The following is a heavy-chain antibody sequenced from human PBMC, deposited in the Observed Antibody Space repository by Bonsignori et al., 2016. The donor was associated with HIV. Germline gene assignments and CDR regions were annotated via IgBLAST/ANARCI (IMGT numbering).Heavy chain of an antibody. CDR2: IYYSGST. CDR1: GGSISSSSYY. CDR3: ARVRGSGYYTSHYYYMDV. Sequence: GSLRLSCTVSGGSISSSSYYWGWIRQPPGKGLEWIGSIYYSGSTYYNPSLKSRVTISVDTSKNQFSLKLSSVTAADTAVYYCARVRGSGYYTSHYYYMDVWGKGTTVTVSS. D-gene: IGHD3-3*01. V-gene: IGHV4-39*07. J-gene: IGHJ6*03.